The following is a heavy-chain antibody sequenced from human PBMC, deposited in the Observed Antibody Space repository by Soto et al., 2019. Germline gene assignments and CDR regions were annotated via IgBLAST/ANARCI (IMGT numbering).Heavy chain of an antibody. V-gene: IGHV5-10-1*01. Sequence: GGSLKILCKGSGYSFTSYLISWGRQVPGKGLEWMGRIDPSDSYTNYRPSFQGHVTSSADKSISTAYLQWSSLKASDTAMYYCASLNYDILTGSTYYYYGMDVWGQGTTVTVSS. J-gene: IGHJ6*02. CDR2: IDPSDSYT. CDR1: GYSFTSYL. CDR3: ASLNYDILTGSTYYYYGMDV. D-gene: IGHD3-9*01.